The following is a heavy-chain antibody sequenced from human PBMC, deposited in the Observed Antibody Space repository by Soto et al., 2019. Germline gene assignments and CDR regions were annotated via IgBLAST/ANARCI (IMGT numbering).Heavy chain of an antibody. D-gene: IGHD3-22*01. J-gene: IGHJ4*02. V-gene: IGHV1-2*02. CDR3: AREPWDSSGYYYGPSDRAFDS. CDR1: RYPFNGYY. Sequence: GSVNGSCKACRYPFNGYYMHLEPQAPGQGAEWMGWINPNSGGTNYAQKFQGRVTMTRDTSISTAYMELSRLRSDDTAVYYCAREPWDSSGYYYGPSDRAFDSWGQGTMVTVSS. CDR2: INPNSGGT.